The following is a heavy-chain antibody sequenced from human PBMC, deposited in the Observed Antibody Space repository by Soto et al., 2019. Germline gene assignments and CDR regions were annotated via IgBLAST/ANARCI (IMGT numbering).Heavy chain of an antibody. Sequence: QVQLQESGPGLVKPSQTLSLTCTVSGGSISSGGYYWSWMRQHPGKGLEWIGYIYYSGSTYYNPSLKSRVTISVDTSKNQFSLKLSSVTAADTAVYYCARDTLSDYGDYGGFDYWGQGTLVTVSS. CDR3: ARDTLSDYGDYGGFDY. V-gene: IGHV4-31*03. CDR2: IYYSGST. CDR1: GGSISSGGYY. J-gene: IGHJ4*02. D-gene: IGHD4-17*01.